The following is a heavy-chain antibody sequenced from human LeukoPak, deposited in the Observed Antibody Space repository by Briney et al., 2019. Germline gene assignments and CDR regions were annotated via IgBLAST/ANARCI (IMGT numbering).Heavy chain of an antibody. V-gene: IGHV3-21*01. CDR2: ISSSSSYI. J-gene: IGHJ3*02. D-gene: IGHD1/OR15-1a*01. CDR3: ARDLLNNDAFDI. CDR1: GFTFSSYS. Sequence: PGGSLRLSCAASGFTFSSYSMNWVRQAPGKGLEWVSSISSSSSYIYYADSVKGRFTISRDNAKNSLYLQMNSLRAEDTAVYYCARDLLNNDAFDIWGQGTMVTVSS.